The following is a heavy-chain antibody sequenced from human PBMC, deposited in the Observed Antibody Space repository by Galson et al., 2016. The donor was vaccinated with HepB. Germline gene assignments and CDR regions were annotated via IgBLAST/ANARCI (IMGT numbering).Heavy chain of an antibody. CDR1: GYIFASYW. CDR2: IDPSDSHT. D-gene: IGHD3-16*02. J-gene: IGHJ3*01. V-gene: IGHV5-10-1*01. CDR3: ARLGVRARAYVWGNYRDDAFDV. Sequence: QSGAEVKKPGESLRISCKGSGYIFASYWISWVRQLPGKGLGWMGRIDPSDSHTDYSPSFEGHVTLSVDKSISSAYLQWSSLKASDTAMYYCARLGVRARAYVWGNYRDDAFDVWGPGTMVTVSS.